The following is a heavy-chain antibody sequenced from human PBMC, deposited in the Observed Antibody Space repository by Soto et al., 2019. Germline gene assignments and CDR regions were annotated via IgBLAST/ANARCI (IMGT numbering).Heavy chain of an antibody. CDR1: GFTFSKFW. CDR3: ARLNTMFRGAFDF. J-gene: IGHJ3*01. V-gene: IGHV3-7*01. CDR2: IKEDGNEN. Sequence: GSLRLSCAASGFTFSKFWMTWVRQSPGKGLEWVANIKEDGNENYYVDSVEGRFAISRDNAKNSLFLQMNYLRADDTAVYHCARLNTMFRGAFDFWGQGTMVTVSS. D-gene: IGHD3-10*01.